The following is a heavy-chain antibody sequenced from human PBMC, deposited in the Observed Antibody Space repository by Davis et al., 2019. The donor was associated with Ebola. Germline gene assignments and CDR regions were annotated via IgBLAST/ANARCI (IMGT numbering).Heavy chain of an antibody. D-gene: IGHD3-3*01. Sequence: ASVKVSCKTSGYTFINHYMHWVRQAPGQGLEWMGWINPNSADTKYAQKFQGRVTVTRDTSIRTAYMELTRLRSDDTAVFFCTRGSDFWSGYFTAHFELWGQGTLVTVSS. J-gene: IGHJ4*01. CDR3: TRGSDFWSGYFTAHFEL. V-gene: IGHV1-2*02. CDR2: INPNSADT. CDR1: GYTFINHY.